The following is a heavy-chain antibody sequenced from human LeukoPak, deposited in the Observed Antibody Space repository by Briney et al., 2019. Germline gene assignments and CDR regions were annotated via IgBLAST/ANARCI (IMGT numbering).Heavy chain of an antibody. D-gene: IGHD3-16*01. V-gene: IGHV4-4*02. CDR1: GGSISSSNW. CDR3: ARDYSRYLGGGFDY. J-gene: IGHJ4*02. CDR2: IYHSGST. Sequence: TTSETLSLTCAVSGGSISSSNWWSWVRQPPGKGLEWIGEIYHSGSTNYNPSLKSRVTISVDKSKNQFSLKLSSVTAADTAVYYCARDYSRYLGGGFDYWGQGTLVTVSS.